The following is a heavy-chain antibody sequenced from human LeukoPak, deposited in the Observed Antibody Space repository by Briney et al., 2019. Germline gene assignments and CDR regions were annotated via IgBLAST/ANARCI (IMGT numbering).Heavy chain of an antibody. CDR1: GYTVTSYN. D-gene: IGHD5-24*01. Sequence: ASVKVSCKSSGYTVTSYNMHWVRQAPGQGLEWMGIINPSGGSTSYAQKFQGRVTMTRDTSTSTVYMELSSLRSEDTAVYYCARTRDDYTHADYWGQGTLVTVSS. V-gene: IGHV1-46*01. CDR3: ARTRDDYTHADY. J-gene: IGHJ4*02. CDR2: INPSGGST.